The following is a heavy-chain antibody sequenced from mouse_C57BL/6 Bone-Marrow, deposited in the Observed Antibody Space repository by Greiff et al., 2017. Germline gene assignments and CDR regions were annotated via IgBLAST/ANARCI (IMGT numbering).Heavy chain of an antibody. CDR3: ARWGYCYYYAMDY. V-gene: IGHV1-81*01. J-gene: IGHJ4*01. D-gene: IGHD2-3*01. Sequence: VHLVESGAELARPGASVKLSCKASGYTFTSYGISWVKQRTGQGLEWIGESYPRSGNTYYNEKFKGKATLTADKSSSTAYMELRSLTSEDYAVYFCARWGYCYYYAMDYWGQGTSVTVSS. CDR2: SYPRSGNT. CDR1: GYTFTSYG.